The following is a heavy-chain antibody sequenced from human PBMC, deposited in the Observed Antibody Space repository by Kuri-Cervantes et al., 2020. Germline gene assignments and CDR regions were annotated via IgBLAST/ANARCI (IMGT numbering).Heavy chain of an antibody. D-gene: IGHD3-10*01. Sequence: GGSLRLSFAASGFTFSSYAMNWVRQAPGKGLEWVAVISYDGSNKYYADSVKGRFTISRDNSKNTLYLQMNSLRAEDTAVYYCASDYYGSGSYYNEGYYFDYWGQGTLVTVSS. J-gene: IGHJ4*02. CDR2: ISYDGSNK. V-gene: IGHV3-30-3*01. CDR1: GFTFSSYA. CDR3: ASDYYGSGSYYNEGYYFDY.